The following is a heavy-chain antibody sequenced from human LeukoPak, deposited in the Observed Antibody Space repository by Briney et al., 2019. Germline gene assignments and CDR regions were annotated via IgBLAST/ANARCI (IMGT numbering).Heavy chain of an antibody. CDR3: ARTRGGAAGTWDY. J-gene: IGHJ4*02. CDR2: IIPIFGTA. CDR1: GGTFSSYA. D-gene: IGHD6-13*01. Sequence: SVKVSCKASGGTFSSYAISWVRQAPGRGLEWMGGIIPIFGTANYAQKFQGRVTITADESTSTAYMELSSLRSEDTAVYYCARTRGGAAGTWDYWGQGTLVTVSS. V-gene: IGHV1-69*01.